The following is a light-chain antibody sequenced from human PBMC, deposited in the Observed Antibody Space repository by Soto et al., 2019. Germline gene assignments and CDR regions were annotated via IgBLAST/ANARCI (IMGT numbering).Light chain of an antibody. J-gene: IGLJ2*01. CDR3: SSYTSTTPLV. CDR1: SSDVGGYNY. Sequence: QSALTQPASVSGSPGQSITISCTGTSSDVGGYNYVSWYQQHPGKAPQVMIYHVTNRPSGVSNRFSGSKSGNTASLTISGIKAEDEAAYYCSSYTSTTPLVFGGGTKLTVL. CDR2: HVT. V-gene: IGLV2-14*03.